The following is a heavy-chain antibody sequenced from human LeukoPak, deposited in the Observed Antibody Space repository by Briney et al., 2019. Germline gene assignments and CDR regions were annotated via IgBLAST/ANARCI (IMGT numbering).Heavy chain of an antibody. D-gene: IGHD1-1*01. CDR1: GGSFSGYY. J-gene: IGHJ3*01. V-gene: IGHV4-34*01. CDR3: ARDLEPGDQWGDAFDV. CDR2: INHSGST. Sequence: SETLSLTCAVYGGSFSGYYWSWIRQPPGKGLEWIGEINHSGSTNYNPSLKSRVTISVDTSKNQFSLKLSPVTAADTAVYYCARDLEPGDQWGDAFDVWGQGTMVTVSS.